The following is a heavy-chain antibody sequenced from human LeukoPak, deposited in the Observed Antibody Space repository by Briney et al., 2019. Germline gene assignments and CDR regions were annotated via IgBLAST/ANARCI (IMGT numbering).Heavy chain of an antibody. Sequence: PGGSLRLSCGASGFIFSRDSMNWVRQAPGKGLEWISYISHDSGVRYYADSVRGRFTISRDNAKNSLYLQMNSLRAEDTAVYYCARAASQGVLEWLTDDAFDIWGQGTMITVSS. J-gene: IGHJ3*02. V-gene: IGHV3-48*04. CDR1: GFIFSRDS. CDR3: ARAASQGVLEWLTDDAFDI. CDR2: ISHDSGVR. D-gene: IGHD3-3*01.